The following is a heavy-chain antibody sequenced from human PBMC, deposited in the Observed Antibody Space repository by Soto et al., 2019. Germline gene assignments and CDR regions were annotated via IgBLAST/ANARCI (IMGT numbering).Heavy chain of an antibody. CDR3: ARKANYDILTGYLPQDYYGMDV. V-gene: IGHV4-59*04. D-gene: IGHD3-9*01. CDR2: IYYSGST. J-gene: IGHJ6*02. CDR1: GGSISSYY. Sequence: SETLSLTCTVSGGSISSYYWSWIRQPPGKGLEWIGYIYYSGSTYYNPSLKSRVTISVDTSKNQFSLKLSSVTAADTAVYYCARKANYDILTGYLPQDYYGMDVWGQGTTVTVSS.